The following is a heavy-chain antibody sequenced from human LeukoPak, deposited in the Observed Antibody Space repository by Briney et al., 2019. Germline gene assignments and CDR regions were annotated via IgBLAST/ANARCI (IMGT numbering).Heavy chain of an antibody. V-gene: IGHV3-48*03. Sequence: GGSLRLSCAASGFTFSSYAMNWVRQAPGKGLEWVSYISNGGGPIYYADSVKGRFTISRDNAKNSLYLQMNSLRAEDTAVYYCARAKEHEFGGTPLDCWGQGTQVTVSS. CDR1: GFTFSSYA. CDR3: ARAKEHEFGGTPLDC. CDR2: ISNGGGPI. D-gene: IGHD3-16*01. J-gene: IGHJ4*02.